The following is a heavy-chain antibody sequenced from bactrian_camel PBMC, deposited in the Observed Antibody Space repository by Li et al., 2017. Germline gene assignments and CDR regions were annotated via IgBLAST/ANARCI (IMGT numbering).Heavy chain of an antibody. CDR2: IRTGYPFTS. CDR3: AMSFQLPCLGSDERAYDS. J-gene: IGHJ6*01. CDR1: DYSENTEC. Sequence: VQLVESGGGSVQAGGSLRLSCVVSDYSENTECMAWFRQAPGKERETVASIRTGYPFTSDYHASVEGRFTISQDNAKNAVYLQMDSLQPEDTAMYFCAMSFQLPCLGSDERAYDSWGQGTQVTVS. V-gene: IGHV3S63*01. D-gene: IGHD4*01.